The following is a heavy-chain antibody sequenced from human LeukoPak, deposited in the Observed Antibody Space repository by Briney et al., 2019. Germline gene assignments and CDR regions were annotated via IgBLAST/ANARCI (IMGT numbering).Heavy chain of an antibody. CDR1: GFSFSSYS. CDR3: ARLRRNTDSSGFFYYYDY. D-gene: IGHD3-22*01. CDR2: IITVSSYI. V-gene: IGHV3-21*06. Sequence: GGSLRLSCAASGFSFSSYSFNWVRQAPGKGLEWVSSIITVSSYIYYADSLKGRFTISRDNAKNSVYLQMDSLRAEDSAVYYCARLRRNTDSSGFFYYYDYWGQGTLVTVSS. J-gene: IGHJ4*02.